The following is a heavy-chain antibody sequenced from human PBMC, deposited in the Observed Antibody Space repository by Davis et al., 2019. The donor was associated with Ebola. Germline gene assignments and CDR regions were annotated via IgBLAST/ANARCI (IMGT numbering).Heavy chain of an antibody. CDR1: GFTFSSYE. J-gene: IGHJ4*02. D-gene: IGHD1-26*01. CDR3: AKVYFLGDYFDY. Sequence: GESLKISCVASGFTFSSYEMNWVRQAPGKGLEWVSFISSTGNTIYYADSVKGRFTISRENTKNSLSLQMNSLRAEDTAVYYCAKVYFLGDYFDYWGQGILVTVSS. CDR2: ISSTGNTI. V-gene: IGHV3-48*03.